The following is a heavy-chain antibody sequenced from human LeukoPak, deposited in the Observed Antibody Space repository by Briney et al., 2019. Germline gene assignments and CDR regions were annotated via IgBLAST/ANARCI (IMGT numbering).Heavy chain of an antibody. V-gene: IGHV3-48*01. J-gene: IGHJ4*02. CDR1: GGSISSSN. Sequence: ETLSLTCAVSGGSISSSNWWSWVRQPPGKGLEWVSYITTTSSTMYYADSVKGRFTISRDNAKNSLYLQMNSLRAEDTAVYYCARELEDYNNYGEMGFWGQGTLVTVSS. CDR3: ARELEDYNNYGEMGF. CDR2: ITTTSSTM. D-gene: IGHD4-11*01.